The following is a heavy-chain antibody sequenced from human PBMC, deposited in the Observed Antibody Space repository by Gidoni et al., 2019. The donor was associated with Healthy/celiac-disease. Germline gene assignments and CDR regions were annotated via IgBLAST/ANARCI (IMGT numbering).Heavy chain of an antibody. CDR3: ARGYPSFVGATPDYYYYYGMDV. Sequence: QVQLVQSGAEVKKPGSSVKVSCKASGGTFSSYAISWVRQAPGQGLEWMGGIIPIFGTANYAQKFQGRVTITADKSTSTAYMELSSLRSEDTAVYYCARGYPSFVGATPDYYYYYGMDVWGQGTTVTVSS. CDR2: IIPIFGTA. V-gene: IGHV1-69*06. CDR1: GGTFSSYA. J-gene: IGHJ6*02. D-gene: IGHD1-26*01.